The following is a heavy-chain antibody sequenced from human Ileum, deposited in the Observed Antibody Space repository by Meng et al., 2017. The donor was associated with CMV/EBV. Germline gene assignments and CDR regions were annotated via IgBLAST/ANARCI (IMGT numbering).Heavy chain of an antibody. D-gene: IGHD3-3*01. Sequence: GESLKISCAGSGFTFSTYWMHWVRQAPGKGLVWVSRIDRHGTYTTYADSVKGRFTFSRDNAKSTVYLQLNSLRAEDTAVYYCAKDKPPLITIFGVVIPYFDYWGQGTLVTVSS. V-gene: IGHV3-74*01. CDR3: AKDKPPLITIFGVVIPYFDY. CDR2: IDRHGTYT. J-gene: IGHJ4*02. CDR1: GFTFSTYW.